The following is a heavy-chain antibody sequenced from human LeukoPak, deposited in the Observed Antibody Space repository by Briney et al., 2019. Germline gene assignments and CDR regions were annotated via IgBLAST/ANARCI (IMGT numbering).Heavy chain of an antibody. Sequence: SETLSLPCAAYRGSCTGYYWSWIRQPPGKGLKWIGEINHSGSTNYNPSLKSRVTISVDTSKNQFSPKLSSVTAADTAVYYCARLPDTAMVLAFDLWGRGTLVTVSS. CDR2: INHSGST. D-gene: IGHD5-18*01. CDR1: RGSCTGYY. CDR3: ARLPDTAMVLAFDL. J-gene: IGHJ2*01. V-gene: IGHV4-34*01.